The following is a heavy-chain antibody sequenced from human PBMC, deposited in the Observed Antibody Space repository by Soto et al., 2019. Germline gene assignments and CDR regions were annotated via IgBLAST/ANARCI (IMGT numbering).Heavy chain of an antibody. CDR1: GFTFKKYA. D-gene: IGHD1-26*01. Sequence: GGSMRLCCAASGFTFKKYAMDWVRRSPEKGLEWVATVSASGSNTYYADSVKGRFSISRDNSKNTLYLQMNSLRAEDTAVYSCAKGCNRLELYYFDSWGLGTLVTVSS. V-gene: IGHV3-23*01. CDR2: VSASGSNT. J-gene: IGHJ4*02. CDR3: AKGCNRLELYYFDS.